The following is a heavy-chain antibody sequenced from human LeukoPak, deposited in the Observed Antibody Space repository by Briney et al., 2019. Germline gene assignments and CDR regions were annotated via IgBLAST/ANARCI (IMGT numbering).Heavy chain of an antibody. CDR1: GGSISSYY. CDR2: IYYSGST. CDR3: ARVVWDSNPGPAFDI. Sequence: SETLSLTCTVSGGSISSYYWSWIRQPPGKGQEWIGYIYYSGSTNYNPSLKSRVTISVDTSKNQFSLKLSSVTAADTAVYYCARVVWDSNPGPAFDIWGQGTMVTVSS. J-gene: IGHJ3*02. V-gene: IGHV4-59*01. D-gene: IGHD3-22*01.